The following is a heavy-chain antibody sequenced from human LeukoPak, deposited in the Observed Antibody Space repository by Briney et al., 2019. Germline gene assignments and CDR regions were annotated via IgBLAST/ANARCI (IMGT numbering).Heavy chain of an antibody. D-gene: IGHD3-22*01. Sequence: GGSLRLSCAASEFTFSSYSMSWVRQAPGKGLEWVSSITGGGGSTYFADSVKGRFTISRDNSRNTLYLQLNSLRAEDTAVYYCAKSPYYDASGYNREYYFDCWGQGTLVTVSS. V-gene: IGHV3-23*01. CDR1: EFTFSSYS. CDR3: AKSPYYDASGYNREYYFDC. CDR2: ITGGGGST. J-gene: IGHJ4*02.